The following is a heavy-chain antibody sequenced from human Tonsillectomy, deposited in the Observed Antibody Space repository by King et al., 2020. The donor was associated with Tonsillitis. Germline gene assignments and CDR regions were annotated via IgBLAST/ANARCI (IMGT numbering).Heavy chain of an antibody. V-gene: IGHV3-33*05. CDR2: ISYDGSNK. CDR1: GFTFSSYG. Sequence: VQLVESGGGVVQPGRSLRLSCAASGFTFSSYGVHWVRQAPGKGLEWVAVISYDGSNKYYADSVKGRFNISRDNSKNTLYLQMNSLRVEDTAVYYCARNYYDSGRHSNGMDVWGTGTTVTVSS. D-gene: IGHD3-22*01. CDR3: ARNYYDSGRHSNGMDV. J-gene: IGHJ6*04.